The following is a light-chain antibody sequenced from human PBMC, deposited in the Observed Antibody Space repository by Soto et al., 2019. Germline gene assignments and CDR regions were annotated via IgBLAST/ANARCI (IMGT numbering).Light chain of an antibody. CDR2: EVS. V-gene: IGLV2-14*01. Sequence: QSALTQPASVSGSPGQSITISCTGTSSDVGGYNYVSWYQQHPGKAPKLMIYEVSNRPSGVSNRFSGSKSGNTAALTISGLQAEDEADYYCSSYTSSSIHDVFGTGTKVTVL. CDR1: SSDVGGYNY. CDR3: SSYTSSSIHDV. J-gene: IGLJ1*01.